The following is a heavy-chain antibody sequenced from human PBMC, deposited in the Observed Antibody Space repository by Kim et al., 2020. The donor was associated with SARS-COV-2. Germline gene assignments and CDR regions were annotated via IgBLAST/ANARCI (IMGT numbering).Heavy chain of an antibody. Sequence: GGSLRLSCAASGFTFSSYAMHWVRQAPGKGLEWVAVISYDGSNKYYADSVKGRFTISRDNSKNTLYLQMNSLRAEDTAVYYCARDPTNGGWGQGTLVTVSS. CDR1: GFTFSSYA. D-gene: IGHD1-1*01. V-gene: IGHV3-30*04. J-gene: IGHJ4*02. CDR2: ISYDGSNK. CDR3: ARDPTNGG.